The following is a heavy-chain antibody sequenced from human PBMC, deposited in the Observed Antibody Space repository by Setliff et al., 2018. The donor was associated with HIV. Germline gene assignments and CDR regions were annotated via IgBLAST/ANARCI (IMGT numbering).Heavy chain of an antibody. CDR2: INHSGGT. J-gene: IGHJ4*02. CDR3: ALLEVPFIGGRIPSF. V-gene: IGHV4-34*01. Sequence: LTCAVYNGSFNGYYWSWIRQPPGKGLEWIGEINHSGGTTYNPSLNGRVGISVDTSKNQFSLKLITLTVADTAVYYCALLEVPFIGGRIPSFWGQGTLVTVSS. CDR1: NGSFNGYY. D-gene: IGHD3-16*01.